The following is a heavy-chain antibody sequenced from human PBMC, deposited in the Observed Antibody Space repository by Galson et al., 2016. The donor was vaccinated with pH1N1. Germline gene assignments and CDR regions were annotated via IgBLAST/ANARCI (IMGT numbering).Heavy chain of an antibody. J-gene: IGHJ4*02. D-gene: IGHD3-10*01. CDR1: GFTFSNFW. CDR3: ARDAGNRWFGPLDY. CDR2: INPDGSWT. V-gene: IGHV3-74*01. Sequence: SLRLSCAASGFTFSNFWIHWVRQAPGEGLVWVSRINPDGSWTNYADSVRGRFTISRDNAKNTIYLQMNSLRDEDTAVYHCARDAGNRWFGPLDYWGRGTLVTVSS.